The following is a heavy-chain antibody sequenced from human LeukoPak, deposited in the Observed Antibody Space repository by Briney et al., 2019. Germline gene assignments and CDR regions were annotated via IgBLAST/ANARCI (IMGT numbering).Heavy chain of an antibody. D-gene: IGHD3-22*01. CDR2: ISSSSSYI. J-gene: IGHJ4*02. CDR3: ARGEYHYDSSGYPNLDY. V-gene: IGHV3-21*01. CDR1: GFTFSSYS. Sequence: PGGSLRLSCAPSGFTFSSYSMNWVRQAPGKRLEWVSSISSSSSYIYYADSVKGRFTTSRDNAKNSLYLQMNSLRAEDTAVYYCARGEYHYDSSGYPNLDYWGQGTLVTVSS.